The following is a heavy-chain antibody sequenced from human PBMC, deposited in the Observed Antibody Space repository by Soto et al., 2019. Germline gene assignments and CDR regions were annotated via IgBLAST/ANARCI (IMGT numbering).Heavy chain of an antibody. CDR2: IIPIFGTA. CDR3: AREITMIVRAAFDI. Sequence: ASVKDSCKASGGTFSSYAISWVRQAPGQGLEWMGGIIPIFGTANYAQKFQGRVTITADESTSTAYVERSNLRSEDRAVYYCAREITMIVRAAFDIWGQGTMVTVSS. V-gene: IGHV1-69*13. J-gene: IGHJ3*02. CDR1: GGTFSSYA. D-gene: IGHD3-22*01.